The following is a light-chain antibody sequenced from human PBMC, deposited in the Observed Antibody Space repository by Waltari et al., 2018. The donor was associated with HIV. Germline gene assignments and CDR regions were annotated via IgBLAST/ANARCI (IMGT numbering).Light chain of an antibody. V-gene: IGLV6-57*02. CDR3: QSFDGITAV. J-gene: IGLJ3*02. Sequence: NLMLTQPHSVSQSPGKTVTISSTGNSGRIASNYVQWYQQRPGSAPTTVIFEDNQRSSGVPDRFSGSIDSSSNSASLTISRLKTEDEADYYCQSFDGITAVSGGGTKLTVL. CDR1: SGRIASNY. CDR2: EDN.